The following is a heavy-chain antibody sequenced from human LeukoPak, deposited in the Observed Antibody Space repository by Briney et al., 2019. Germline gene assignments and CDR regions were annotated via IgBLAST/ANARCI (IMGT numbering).Heavy chain of an antibody. D-gene: IGHD1-26*01. Sequence: ASVKVSCKASGYTFTSYGISWVRQAPGQGLEWMGWISAYNGNTNYAQKLQGRVTMTTDTSTSTAYMELRSLGSDDTAVYYCARKRSPNSGMAREDYWGQGTLVTVSS. CDR3: ARKRSPNSGMAREDY. V-gene: IGHV1-18*01. J-gene: IGHJ4*02. CDR1: GYTFTSYG. CDR2: ISAYNGNT.